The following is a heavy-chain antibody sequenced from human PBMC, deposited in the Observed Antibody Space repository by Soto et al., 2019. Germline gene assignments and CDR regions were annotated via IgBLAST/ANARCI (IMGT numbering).Heavy chain of an antibody. D-gene: IGHD2-15*01. Sequence: GGSLRLSCEASGFKFDIHWMTWVRQAPGKGLEWVASIKHDGTEEYYLDSVKGRFTVYRDNARNSMYLQLSRLRAEDAAIYYCARDSRGANFDYWGQGTPVTVSS. CDR1: GFKFDIHW. CDR2: IKHDGTEE. J-gene: IGHJ4*02. CDR3: ARDSRGANFDY. V-gene: IGHV3-7*01.